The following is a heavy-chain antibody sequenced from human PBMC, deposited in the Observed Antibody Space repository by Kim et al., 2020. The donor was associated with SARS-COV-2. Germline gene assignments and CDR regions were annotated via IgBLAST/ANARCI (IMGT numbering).Heavy chain of an antibody. CDR1: GFTFSSYA. CDR3: AKGEAAAGTDLPSNWFDP. CDR2: ISGSGGST. V-gene: IGHV3-23*01. Sequence: GGSLRLSCAASGFTFSSYAMSWVRQAPGKGLEWVSAISGSGGSTYYADSVKGRFTISRDNSKNTLYLQMNSLRAEDTAVYYCAKGEAAAGTDLPSNWFDPWGQGTLVTVSS. J-gene: IGHJ5*02. D-gene: IGHD6-13*01.